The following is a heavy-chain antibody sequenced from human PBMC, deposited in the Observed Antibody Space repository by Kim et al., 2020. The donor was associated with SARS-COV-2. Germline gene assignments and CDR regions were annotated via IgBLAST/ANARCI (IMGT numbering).Heavy chain of an antibody. V-gene: IGHV3-23*01. D-gene: IGHD4-17*01. Sequence: GGSLRLSCAASGFTFSSYAMSWVRQAPGKGLDWVSAISGSGGSTYYADSVKGRFTISRDNSKNMLYLQMNSLRAEDTAVYYCAPKGDYGDYPLFDYWGQGTLVTVSS. CDR1: GFTFSSYA. CDR2: ISGSGGST. J-gene: IGHJ4*02. CDR3: APKGDYGDYPLFDY.